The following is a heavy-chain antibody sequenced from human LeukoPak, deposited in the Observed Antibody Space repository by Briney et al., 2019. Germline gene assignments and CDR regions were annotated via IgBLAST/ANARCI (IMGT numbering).Heavy chain of an antibody. Sequence: PSETLSLTCAVYGGSVNGYYWSWIRQPPGKALEWIGEIKHDGSTKYNSSLKSRVTISIDTSKNQFSLKLSSVTAADTAVYYCARGGYSYGPRSFDYWGQGTLVTVSS. D-gene: IGHD5-18*01. CDR3: ARGGYSYGPRSFDY. CDR2: IKHDGST. CDR1: GGSVNGYY. V-gene: IGHV4-34*01. J-gene: IGHJ4*02.